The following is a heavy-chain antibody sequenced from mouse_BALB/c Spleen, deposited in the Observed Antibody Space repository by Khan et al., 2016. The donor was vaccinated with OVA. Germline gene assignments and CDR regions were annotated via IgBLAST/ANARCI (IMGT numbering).Heavy chain of an antibody. CDR1: GFSLTTYG. CDR2: IWSGGTT. J-gene: IGHJ3*01. Sequence: QVQLKQSGPGLVQPSQSLSITCTVSGFSLTTYGVHWVRQSHGKGLEWLGVIWSGGTTDYSAAFISRLSITKDNSKSQVFFKMNSLQANDTAIYYCARNYDYDEGLAYWGQGTLVTVSA. D-gene: IGHD2-4*01. V-gene: IGHV2-2*02. CDR3: ARNYDYDEGLAY.